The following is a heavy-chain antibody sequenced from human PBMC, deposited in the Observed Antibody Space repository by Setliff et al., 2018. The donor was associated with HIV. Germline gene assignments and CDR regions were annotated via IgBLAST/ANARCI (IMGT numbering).Heavy chain of an antibody. J-gene: IGHJ6*03. D-gene: IGHD2-2*01. CDR1: GGSISRSSYY. V-gene: IGHV4-39*07. Sequence: SETLSLTCTVFGGSISRSSYYWGWIRQPPGKGLEWIASISYSGITYYNPSLKSRVTISVDTSKNQFSLKLSSVTAADTAVYYCARLGYCSSTSCYYYYYMDVWCKGTTVTVSS. CDR3: ARLGYCSSTSCYYYYYMDV. CDR2: ISYSGIT.